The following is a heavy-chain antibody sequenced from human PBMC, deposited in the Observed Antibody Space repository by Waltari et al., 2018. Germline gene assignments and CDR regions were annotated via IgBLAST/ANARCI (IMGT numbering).Heavy chain of an antibody. CDR3: ARPGSGSFDAFDI. Sequence: QVQLQESGPGLVKPSETLSLTCAVSGYSISSGYYWGWIRQPPGKGLEWIGSIYQIGNTYYTPALNSRVTISVDTSKNQFSLKLSAVTAADTAVYYCARPGSGSFDAFDIWGQGTMVTVSS. CDR2: IYQIGNT. V-gene: IGHV4-38-2*01. D-gene: IGHD1-26*01. CDR1: GYSISSGYY. J-gene: IGHJ3*02.